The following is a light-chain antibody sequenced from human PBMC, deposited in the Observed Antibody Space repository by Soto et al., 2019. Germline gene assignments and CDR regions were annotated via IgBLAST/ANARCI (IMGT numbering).Light chain of an antibody. CDR2: DAS. Sequence: EIVLTQSPATLSLSPGERAALSFRSSQSVSSYLAWYQQKPGQAPRLLIYDASTRATGIPDRFSGGGSGTEFTLTISSLQSEDFVVYYCQQYNSWPPITFGQGTRLEIK. CDR3: QQYNSWPPIT. J-gene: IGKJ5*01. V-gene: IGKV3-15*01. CDR1: QSVSSY.